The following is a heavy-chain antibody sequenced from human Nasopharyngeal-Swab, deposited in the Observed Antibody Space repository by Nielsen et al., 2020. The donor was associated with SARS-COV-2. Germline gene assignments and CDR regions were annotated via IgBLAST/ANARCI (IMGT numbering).Heavy chain of an antibody. CDR1: GYSFTNYW. CDR2: IYPGDSDT. V-gene: IGHV5-51*01. Sequence: GEALKISWKGSGYSFTNYWIGWVRQMPGKGLEWMGIIYPGDSDTGYSPSFQGQVTISADKSISTAYLQWSSLKASDTAMYYCASSDIVATFDAFDIWGQGTMVTVSS. CDR3: ASSDIVATFDAFDI. J-gene: IGHJ3*02. D-gene: IGHD5-12*01.